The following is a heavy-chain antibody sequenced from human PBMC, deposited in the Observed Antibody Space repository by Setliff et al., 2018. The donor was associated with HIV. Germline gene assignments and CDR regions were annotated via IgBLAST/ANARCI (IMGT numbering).Heavy chain of an antibody. V-gene: IGHV4-31*03. CDR1: GGSISSGAYY. CDR2: IYYSGIT. Sequence: SETLSLTCTVSGGSISSGAYYWTWIRQHPGKGLEWIGYIYYSGITHYNPSLKSRVTISVDTSKNQFSLKLSSVTAADTAVYYCATLYYYGSGSCYMDVWGTGTTVTVSS. J-gene: IGHJ6*03. CDR3: ATLYYYGSGSCYMDV. D-gene: IGHD3-10*01.